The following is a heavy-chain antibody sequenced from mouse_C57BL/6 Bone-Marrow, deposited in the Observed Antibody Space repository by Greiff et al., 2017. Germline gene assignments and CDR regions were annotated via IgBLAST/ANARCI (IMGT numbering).Heavy chain of an antibody. CDR2: IHPNSGST. CDR3: ARGEKNFYWYFDV. CDR1: GYTFTSYW. Sequence: QVQLQQPGAELVKPGASVKLSCKASGYTFTSYWMHWVKQRPGQGLEWIGMIHPNSGSTNYNEKFKSKATLTVDKSSSTAYMQLSSLTSEDSAVYYCARGEKNFYWYFDVWGTGTTVTVSS. V-gene: IGHV1-64*01. J-gene: IGHJ1*03.